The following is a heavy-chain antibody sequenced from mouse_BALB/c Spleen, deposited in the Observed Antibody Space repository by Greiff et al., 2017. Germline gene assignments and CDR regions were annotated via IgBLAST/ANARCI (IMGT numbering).Heavy chain of an antibody. D-gene: IGHD3-3*01. CDR2: IDPANGNT. CDR3: ARGPYAMDY. Sequence: EVQVVESGAELVKPGASVKLSCTASGFNIKDTYMHWVKQRPEQGLEWIGRIDPANGNTKYDPKFQGKATITADTSSNTAYLQLSSLTSEDTAVYYCARGPYAMDYWGQGTSVTVSS. V-gene: IGHV14-3*02. J-gene: IGHJ4*01. CDR1: GFNIKDTY.